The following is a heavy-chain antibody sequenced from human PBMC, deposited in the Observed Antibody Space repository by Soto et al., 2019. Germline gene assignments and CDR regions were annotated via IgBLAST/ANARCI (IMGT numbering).Heavy chain of an antibody. Sequence: ASVKVSCKTSGYNFTNFEINWVRQAPGRGLVWMGWMNPSSGETGSAQNFQGRVTMTRDISTRTFFMQLTSLRSEDTAIYYCARLAEYCNGIKCYSNFDFWGRGTQVTVSS. J-gene: IGHJ4*01. V-gene: IGHV1-8*01. CDR2: MNPSSGET. D-gene: IGHD2-15*01. CDR3: ARLAEYCNGIKCYSNFDF. CDR1: GYNFTNFE.